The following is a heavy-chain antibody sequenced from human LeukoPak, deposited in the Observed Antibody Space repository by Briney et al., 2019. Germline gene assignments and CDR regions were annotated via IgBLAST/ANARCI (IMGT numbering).Heavy chain of an antibody. Sequence: GGSLRLSCAASGFTFSDYYMSWIRQAPGKGLEWVSYISSSGSTIYYADSVKGRFTISRDNAKNSLYLQMNSLRAEDTAVYYCARVTYYYDSSGYYEDLNQFDYWGQGTLVTVSS. CDR1: GFTFSDYY. D-gene: IGHD3-22*01. J-gene: IGHJ4*02. CDR2: ISSSGSTI. V-gene: IGHV3-11*01. CDR3: ARVTYYYDSSGYYEDLNQFDY.